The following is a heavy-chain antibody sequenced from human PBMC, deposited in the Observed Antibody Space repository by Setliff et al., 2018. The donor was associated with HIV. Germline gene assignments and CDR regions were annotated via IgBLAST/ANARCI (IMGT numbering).Heavy chain of an antibody. Sequence: SETLSLTCTVSGGSINSYYWSWIRQPAGKGLEWIGHIYTSGSPHYKSSLTSRLTISLDTSRNQFSLKLTSVTAADTAMYYCARRHTAFDPWGQGTLVTVSS. CDR2: IYTSGSP. J-gene: IGHJ5*02. D-gene: IGHD5-18*01. CDR1: GGSINSYY. CDR3: ARRHTAFDP. V-gene: IGHV4-4*07.